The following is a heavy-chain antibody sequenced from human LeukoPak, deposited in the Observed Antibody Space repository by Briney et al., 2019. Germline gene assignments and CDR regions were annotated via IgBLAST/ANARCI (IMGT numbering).Heavy chain of an antibody. J-gene: IGHJ4*02. CDR3: ARDSSGWYAGSFDY. V-gene: IGHV3-30*04. CDR1: GFTFSSYA. Sequence: GRSLRLSRAASGFTFSSYAMHWVRQAPGKGLEWVAVISYDGSNKYYADSVKGRFTISRDNSKNTLYLQMNSLRAEDTAVYYCARDSSGWYAGSFDYWGQGTLVTVSS. D-gene: IGHD6-19*01. CDR2: ISYDGSNK.